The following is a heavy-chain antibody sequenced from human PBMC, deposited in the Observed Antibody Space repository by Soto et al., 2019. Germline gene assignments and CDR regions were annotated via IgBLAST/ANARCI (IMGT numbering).Heavy chain of an antibody. V-gene: IGHV3-21*01. CDR2: ISSSSSYI. D-gene: IGHD6-13*01. CDR1: GFTFSSYS. Sequence: EVQLVESGGGLVKPGGSLRLSCAASGFTFSSYSMNWVRQAPGKGLEWVSSISSSSSYIYYADSVKGRFTISRDNAKNSLYRQMNSLRAEDTAVYYCARDWGYSSSWPTHGMDVWGQGTTVTVSS. J-gene: IGHJ6*02. CDR3: ARDWGYSSSWPTHGMDV.